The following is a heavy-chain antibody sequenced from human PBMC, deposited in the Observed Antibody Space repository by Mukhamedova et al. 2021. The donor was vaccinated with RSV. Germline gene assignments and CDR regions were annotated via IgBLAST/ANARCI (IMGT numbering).Heavy chain of an antibody. Sequence: HGGTTNYNPSLKSRVTISVDKSKNQFSLRLSSVTAADTAVYYCARVPSVGEGFLDYWGQGTLVTVPS. D-gene: IGHD3-10*01. CDR3: ARVPSVGEGFLDY. CDR2: HGGTT. J-gene: IGHJ4*02. V-gene: IGHV4-4*02.